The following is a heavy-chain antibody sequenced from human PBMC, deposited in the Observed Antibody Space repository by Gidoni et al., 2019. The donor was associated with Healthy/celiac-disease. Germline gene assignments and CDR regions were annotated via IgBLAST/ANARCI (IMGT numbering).Heavy chain of an antibody. CDR2: IWYDGSNK. CDR3: ARDDILTGPALGLCRD. CDR1: GFTFSSYG. D-gene: IGHD3-9*01. V-gene: IGHV3-33*08. Sequence: QVQLVESGGGVVQPGRSLRLSCAASGFTFSSYGMHWVRQAPGKGLEWVAVIWYDGSNKYYADSVKGRFTISRDNSKNTLYLQMNSLRAEDTAVYYCARDDILTGPALGLCRDWGQGTLVTVSS. J-gene: IGHJ4*02.